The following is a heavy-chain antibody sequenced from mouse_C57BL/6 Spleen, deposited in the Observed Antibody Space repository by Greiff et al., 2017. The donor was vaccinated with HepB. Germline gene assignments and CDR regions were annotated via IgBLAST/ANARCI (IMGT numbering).Heavy chain of an antibody. V-gene: IGHV3-6*01. CDR1: GYSITSGYY. CDR2: ISYDGSN. J-gene: IGHJ2*01. CDR3: ARVPYYGSSFDY. Sequence: EVKLQESGPGLVKPSQSLSLTCSVTGYSITSGYYWNWIRQFPGNKLEWMGYISYDGSNNYNPSLKNRISITRDTSKNQFFLKLNSVTTEDTATYYCARVPYYGSSFDYWGQGTTLTVSS. D-gene: IGHD1-1*01.